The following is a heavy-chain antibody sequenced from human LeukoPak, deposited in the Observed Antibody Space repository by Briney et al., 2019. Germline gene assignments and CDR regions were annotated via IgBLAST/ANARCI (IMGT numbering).Heavy chain of an antibody. CDR1: GFSFSSYG. D-gene: IGHD6-13*01. CDR3: AKDRTNSWTFDY. J-gene: IGHJ4*02. CDR2: MHYDGRNI. V-gene: IGHV3-30*02. Sequence: GGSLRLSCAASGFSFSSYGTHWVRQAPGKGLVWVAFMHYDGRNIWYADSVKGRFTISRDNSKNTLYLQMNSLRAEDTAVYYCAKDRTNSWTFDYWGQGTPVIVSS.